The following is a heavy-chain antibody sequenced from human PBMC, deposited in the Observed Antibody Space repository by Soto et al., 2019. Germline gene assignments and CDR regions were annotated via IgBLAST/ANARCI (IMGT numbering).Heavy chain of an antibody. CDR2: ISTNGGST. Sequence: GGSLRLSCAASGFTFSSYWMHWVRQAPGKGLEWVAPISTNGGSTYYADSVKGRFTISRDNAKNTLYLQINSLRAEDTAVFYCAKGSSAVYCFDYWGQGTLVTVSS. J-gene: IGHJ4*02. V-gene: IGHV3-23*01. D-gene: IGHD2-15*01. CDR3: AKGSSAVYCFDY. CDR1: GFTFSSYW.